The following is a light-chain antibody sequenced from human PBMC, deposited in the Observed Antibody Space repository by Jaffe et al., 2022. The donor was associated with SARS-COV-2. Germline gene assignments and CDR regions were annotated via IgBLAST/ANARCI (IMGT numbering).Light chain of an antibody. CDR2: SDN. CDR3: ATWDDSLKAWV. CDR1: TSNIGGNT. V-gene: IGLV1-44*01. J-gene: IGLJ3*02. Sequence: QSVLTQPPSASGTPGQRVTMSCSGTTSNIGGNTVMWYQQVPRTAPRLLIHSDNQRPSGIPDRFSGSRSGTSASLAIGGLESDDEAEYFCATWDDSLKAWVFGGGTKLTVV.